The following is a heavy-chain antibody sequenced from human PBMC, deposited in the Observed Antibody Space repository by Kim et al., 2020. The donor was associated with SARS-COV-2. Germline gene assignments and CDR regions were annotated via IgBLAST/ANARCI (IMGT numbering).Heavy chain of an antibody. CDR3: AKDRITIFGVQRQGMMDV. V-gene: IGHV3-30*18. J-gene: IGHJ6*02. Sequence: GGSLRLSCAASGFTFSSYGMHWVRQAPGKGLEWVAVISYDGSNKYYADSVKGRFTISRDNSKNTLYLQMNSLRAEDTAVYYCAKDRITIFGVQRQGMMDVWGQGTTVTVSS. D-gene: IGHD3-3*01. CDR2: ISYDGSNK. CDR1: GFTFSSYG.